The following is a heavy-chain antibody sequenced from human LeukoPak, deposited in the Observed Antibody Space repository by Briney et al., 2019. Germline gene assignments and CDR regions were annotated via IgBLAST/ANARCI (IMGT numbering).Heavy chain of an antibody. CDR3: ARGSITGLYNRFDP. Sequence: ASVKVSCKASGYTFTSYYMHWVRQAPGQGLEWMGWINPNSGGTNYAQKFQGRVTMTRDTSISTAYMELSRLRSDDTAVYYCARGSITGLYNRFDPWGQGTLVTVSS. V-gene: IGHV1-2*02. J-gene: IGHJ5*02. CDR1: GYTFTSYY. CDR2: INPNSGGT. D-gene: IGHD1-20*01.